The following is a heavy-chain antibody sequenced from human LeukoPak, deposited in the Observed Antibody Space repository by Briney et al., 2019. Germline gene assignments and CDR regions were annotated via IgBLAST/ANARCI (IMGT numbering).Heavy chain of an antibody. CDR3: AKDRYSYAFEYFDS. CDR1: GFTFSNYA. V-gene: IGHV3-30*04. J-gene: IGHJ4*02. CDR2: ISYDGNNK. Sequence: GGSLRLSCAASGFTFSNYAMNWVRQAPGGGLEWVAAISYDGNNKFYADSVKGRFTISRDNSKNTLSLQVSSLRAEDTAVYYCAKDRYSYAFEYFDSWGQGTLVTVSS. D-gene: IGHD5-18*01.